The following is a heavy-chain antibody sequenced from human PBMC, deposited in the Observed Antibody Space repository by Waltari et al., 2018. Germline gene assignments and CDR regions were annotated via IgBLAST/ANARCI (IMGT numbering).Heavy chain of an antibody. D-gene: IGHD5-12*01. J-gene: IGHJ4*02. Sequence: EVQLVESGGGLIQPGGSLRLSCAASGFTVSSNYMSWVRQAPGKGLEWVSVIYSGGRTYYADSVKGRFTISRDNSKNTLYLQMNSLRAEDTAVYYCARNRGQVATMFDYWGQGTLVTVSS. CDR3: ARNRGQVATMFDY. CDR1: GFTVSSNY. CDR2: IYSGGRT. V-gene: IGHV3-53*01.